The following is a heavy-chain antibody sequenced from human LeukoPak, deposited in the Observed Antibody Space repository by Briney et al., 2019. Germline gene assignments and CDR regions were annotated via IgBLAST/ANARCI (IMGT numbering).Heavy chain of an antibody. J-gene: IGHJ4*02. CDR1: GFTFDDYA. D-gene: IGHD6-13*01. V-gene: IGHV3-9*01. CDR2: IGWNSGGI. CDR3: VKVTAAGFVDH. Sequence: GRSLRLSCAASGFTFDDYAMHWVRQAPGKGLEWISGIGWNSGGIVYADSVKGRFTISRDNAKKSLYLQMNSLGAEDTALYYCVKVTAAGFVDHWGQGTLVTVSS.